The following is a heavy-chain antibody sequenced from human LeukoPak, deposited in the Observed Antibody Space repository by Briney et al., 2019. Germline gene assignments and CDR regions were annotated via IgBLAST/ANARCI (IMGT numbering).Heavy chain of an antibody. CDR1: GGXITSTLYY. J-gene: IGHJ1*01. V-gene: IGHV4-39*01. Sequence: PSETLSLTCTVSGGXITSTLYYWGWFRQSSGKGLEWIGSIYYSGSTYYNPSPKSRVTISVDTSKNQFSLRLTSVTAADTAVYFCAGQPENTRGFYWGQGTLVTVSS. CDR3: AGQPENTRGFY. CDR2: IYYSGST. D-gene: IGHD2-2*01.